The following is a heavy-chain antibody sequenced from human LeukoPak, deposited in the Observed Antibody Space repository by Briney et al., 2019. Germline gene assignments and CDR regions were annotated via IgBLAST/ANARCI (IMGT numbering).Heavy chain of an antibody. Sequence: GGSLRLSCAASGFTFSRAWMSWLRQAPGKGLEWVANIKEDGSEDYYADSVKGRFAISKDNAKNSLYLQMNSLRAEDTAVYYCTRPPDYYDSSGYYSHDYWGQGTLVTVSS. D-gene: IGHD3-22*01. CDR1: GFTFSRAW. CDR2: IKEDGSED. V-gene: IGHV3-7*03. CDR3: TRPPDYYDSSGYYSHDY. J-gene: IGHJ4*02.